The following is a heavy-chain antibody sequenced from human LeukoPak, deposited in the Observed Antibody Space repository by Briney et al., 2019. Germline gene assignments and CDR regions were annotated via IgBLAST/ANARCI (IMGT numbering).Heavy chain of an antibody. V-gene: IGHV1-18*01. J-gene: IGHJ4*02. CDR3: ARLRDSSGLGDY. D-gene: IGHD6-19*01. Sequence: ASVKVSCKASGYTFTSYGISRVRQAPGQGLEWMGWISAYSGNTNYAQKLQGRVTMTTDTSTSTAYMELRSLRSDDTAVYYCARLRDSSGLGDYWGQGTLVTVSS. CDR2: ISAYSGNT. CDR1: GYTFTSYG.